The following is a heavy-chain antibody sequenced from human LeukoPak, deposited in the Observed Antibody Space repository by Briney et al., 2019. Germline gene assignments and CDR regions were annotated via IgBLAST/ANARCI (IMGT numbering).Heavy chain of an antibody. Sequence: GGSLRLSCEASGFTFSNFAMSWVRQAPGKGLEWVSGISSSGGSTDYADSVKGRFTISRDNSKNTLYLQMNSLRVEDTAVYYCARKRERYYDSLIDYWGQGTLVTVSS. CDR2: ISSSGGST. CDR3: ARKRERYYDSLIDY. J-gene: IGHJ4*02. V-gene: IGHV3-23*01. CDR1: GFTFSNFA. D-gene: IGHD3-22*01.